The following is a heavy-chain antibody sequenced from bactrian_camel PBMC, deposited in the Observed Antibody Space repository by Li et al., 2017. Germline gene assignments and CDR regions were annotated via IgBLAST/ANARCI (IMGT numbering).Heavy chain of an antibody. J-gene: IGHJ6*01. D-gene: IGHD2*01. V-gene: IGHV3S6*01. CDR3: AKDRGGYYGFGY. Sequence: VQLVESGGALVQPGGTLRLSCAASGFTFSNYGMSWVRQAPGKGLEWVSDIYSDGSSTYYADSVKGRFTISRDNAKNTQYLQLNSLKTEDTAMYYCAKDRGGYYGFGYWGQGTQVTVS. CDR2: IYSDGSST. CDR1: GFTFSNYG.